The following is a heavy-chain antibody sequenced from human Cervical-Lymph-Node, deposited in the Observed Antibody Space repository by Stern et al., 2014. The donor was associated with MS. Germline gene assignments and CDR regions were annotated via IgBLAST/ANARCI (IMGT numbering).Heavy chain of an antibody. D-gene: IGHD1-26*01. V-gene: IGHV1-69*01. Sequence: VQLVEPGAEVKKPGSSGKVSCKASGGTFSSHAISRVRQAPGPGLEWMGGIIPIFGTANYAQKFQGRVTITADESTSTAYMELSSLRSEDTAVYYCARGELKEGLVRGMDVWGQGTTVTVSS. CDR3: ARGELKEGLVRGMDV. CDR2: IIPIFGTA. J-gene: IGHJ6*02. CDR1: GGTFSSHA.